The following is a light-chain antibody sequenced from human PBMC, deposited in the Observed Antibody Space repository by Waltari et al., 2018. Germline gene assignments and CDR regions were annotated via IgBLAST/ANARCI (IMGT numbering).Light chain of an antibody. CDR3: QQRSNWNT. V-gene: IGKV3-11*01. Sequence: EIVLTPPPATLSLSPGERATLSCRASQSVSSYLAWYQQKPGQAPRLLIYDASNRATGIPARFSGSGSGTDFTLTISSLEPEDFAVYYCQQRSNWNTFGQGTKLEIK. CDR1: QSVSSY. J-gene: IGKJ2*01. CDR2: DAS.